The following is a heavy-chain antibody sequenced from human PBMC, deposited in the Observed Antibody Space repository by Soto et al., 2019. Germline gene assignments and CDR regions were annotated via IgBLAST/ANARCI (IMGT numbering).Heavy chain of an antibody. CDR3: ARQPDFPGIAVSGKGYFDY. CDR2: IYYSGST. CDR1: GGSISSTTYY. V-gene: IGHV4-39*02. J-gene: IGHJ4*02. D-gene: IGHD6-19*01. Sequence: PSETLSLTCSVSGGSISSTTYYWAWIRQPPGRGLEWLGSIYYSGSTYYNPSLKSRGTISIDVSKTHFSLKLRTVTAADTAVYYCARQPDFPGIAVSGKGYFDYWVKGILVTVSS.